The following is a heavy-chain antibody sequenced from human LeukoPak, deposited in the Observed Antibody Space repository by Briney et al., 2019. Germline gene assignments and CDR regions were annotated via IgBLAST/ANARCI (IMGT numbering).Heavy chain of an antibody. Sequence: PGGSLRLSCAASGFTLSSYGMHWVRQAPGKGLEWVAAISYDGSDKYYADSVKGRFTISKDNSKNTLSLQMNSLRAEDTAVFFCAKDLRYCSGTSCYEASGMDVWGQGTTVTVSS. V-gene: IGHV3-30*18. D-gene: IGHD2-2*01. CDR2: ISYDGSDK. J-gene: IGHJ6*02. CDR3: AKDLRYCSGTSCYEASGMDV. CDR1: GFTLSSYG.